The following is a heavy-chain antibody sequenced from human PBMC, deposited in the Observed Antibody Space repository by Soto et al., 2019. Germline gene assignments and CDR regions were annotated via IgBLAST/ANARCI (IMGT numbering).Heavy chain of an antibody. J-gene: IGHJ4*02. Sequence: QVQLVQSGAEVKKPGASVKVSCKASGYTFTSYAMHWVRQAPGQRLEWMGWINAGNGNTKYSQKFQGRVTITRDTAASTAYMALSSLRSEDTAVYYCARVIGGLDYFDYWGQGTLVTVSS. V-gene: IGHV1-3*01. CDR1: GYTFTSYA. CDR3: ARVIGGLDYFDY. CDR2: INAGNGNT. D-gene: IGHD3-16*02.